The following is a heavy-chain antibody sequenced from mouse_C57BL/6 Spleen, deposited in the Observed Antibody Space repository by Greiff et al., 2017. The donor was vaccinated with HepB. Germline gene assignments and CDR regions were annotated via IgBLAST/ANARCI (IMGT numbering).Heavy chain of an antibody. CDR3: ARNGSSPYWYFDV. CDR2: ISYDGSN. D-gene: IGHD1-1*01. J-gene: IGHJ1*03. Sequence: ESGPGLVKPSQSLSLTCSVTGYSITGGYYWNWIRQFPGNKLEWMGYISYDGSNNYNPSLKNRISITRDTSMNQFFLKLNSVTTEDTATYYCARNGSSPYWYFDVWGTGTTVTVSS. CDR1: GYSITGGYY. V-gene: IGHV3-6*01.